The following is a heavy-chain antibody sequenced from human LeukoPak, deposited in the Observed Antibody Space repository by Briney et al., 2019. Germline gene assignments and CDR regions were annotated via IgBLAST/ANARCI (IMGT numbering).Heavy chain of an antibody. V-gene: IGHV3-23*01. J-gene: IGHJ1*01. D-gene: IGHD6-13*01. CDR3: TKRVAEHSSSWYIDM. Sequence: GGSLSLSWASTEFYYVLVPLNWVHPRARTGVEWVSAISGGSYRICYAVYVKGRFTISRDNPNNILVLQMNNLSAEDTATYYCTKRVAEHSSSWYIDMWGQGNVVIVSS. CDR1: EFYYVLVP. CDR2: ISGGSYRI.